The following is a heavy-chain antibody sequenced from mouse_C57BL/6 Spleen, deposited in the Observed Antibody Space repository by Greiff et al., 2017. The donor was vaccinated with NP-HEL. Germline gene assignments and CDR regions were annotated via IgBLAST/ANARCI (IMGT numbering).Heavy chain of an antibody. Sequence: EVKVVESGGGLVKPGGSLKLSCAASGFTFSSYAMSWVRQTPEKRLEWVATISDGGSYTYYPDNVKGRFTISRDNAKNNLYLQMSHLKSEDTAMYYCARDGYYLWDKFAYWGQGTLVTVSA. CDR1: GFTFSSYA. D-gene: IGHD2-3*01. J-gene: IGHJ3*01. V-gene: IGHV5-4*01. CDR2: ISDGGSYT. CDR3: ARDGYYLWDKFAY.